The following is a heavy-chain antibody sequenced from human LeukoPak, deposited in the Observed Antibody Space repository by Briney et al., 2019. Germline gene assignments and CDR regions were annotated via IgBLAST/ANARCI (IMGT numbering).Heavy chain of an antibody. V-gene: IGHV4-61*02. J-gene: IGHJ5*02. CDR1: VDSICGGSYY. CDR2: IFPSGST. CDR3: VREGLITFWFDP. Sequence: QVQLQESGPGLVKPSQTLSLTCTVSVDSICGGSYYWSWIRQPGGEGLEWIGRIFPSGSTNYNPSLKSRVSISLGTSENQFSLRMTSVTAADTAVYYCVREGLITFWFDPWGQGTLVTVSS. D-gene: IGHD1-14*01.